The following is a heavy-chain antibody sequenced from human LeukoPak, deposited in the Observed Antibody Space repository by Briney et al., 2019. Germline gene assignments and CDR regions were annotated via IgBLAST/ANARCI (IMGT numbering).Heavy chain of an antibody. CDR2: IYTSGST. V-gene: IGHV4-61*02. J-gene: IGHJ4*02. CDR1: GGSISSGSYY. CDR3: ARDHSSSWRNFDY. D-gene: IGHD6-13*01. Sequence: SETLSLTCTVAGGSISSGSYYWSWIRQPAGKGLEWIGRIYTSGSTNYNPSLKSRVTISVDTSKNQFSLKLSSVTAADTAVYCCARDHSSSWRNFDYWGQGTLVTVSS.